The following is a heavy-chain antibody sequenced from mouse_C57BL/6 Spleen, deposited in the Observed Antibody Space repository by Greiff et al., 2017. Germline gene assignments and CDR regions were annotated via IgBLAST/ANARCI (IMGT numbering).Heavy chain of an antibody. V-gene: IGHV1-69*01. J-gene: IGHJ1*03. CDR3: ERSSLYGNHWYFDV. CDR2: IDPSDSYT. D-gene: IGHD2-1*01. Sequence: VQLQQSGAELVMPGASVKLSCKASGYTFTSYWMHWVKQRPGQGLEWIGEIDPSDSYTNYNQKFKGKSTLTVDKSSSTAYMQLSSLTSEDSAVYYCERSSLYGNHWYFDVWGTGTTVTVSS. CDR1: GYTFTSYW.